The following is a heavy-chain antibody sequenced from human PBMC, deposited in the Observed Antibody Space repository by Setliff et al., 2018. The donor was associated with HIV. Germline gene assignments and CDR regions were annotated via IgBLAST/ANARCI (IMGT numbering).Heavy chain of an antibody. CDR1: GITFSSHG. CDR3: ARDPSAEILTGYKSYYYYMDV. CDR2: ISYVGSNR. Sequence: GESLRLSCAASGITFSSHGMHWVRQAPGKGLEWVAVISYVGSNRYYADSVKGRFTISRDNSKNTLYLQMNSLRAEDTAVYYCARDPSAEILTGYKSYYYYMDVWGKGTTVTVSS. J-gene: IGHJ6*03. D-gene: IGHD3-9*01. V-gene: IGHV3-30*01.